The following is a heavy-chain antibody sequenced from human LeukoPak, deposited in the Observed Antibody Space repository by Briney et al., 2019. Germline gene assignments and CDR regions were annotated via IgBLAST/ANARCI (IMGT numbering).Heavy chain of an antibody. CDR3: ARQLVAATRGRWFDP. V-gene: IGHV5-51*01. D-gene: IGHD2-15*01. Sequence: GESLKISCKGSGYSFTSYWIGWVRQMPGKGLEWMGIIYPGDSDTRYSPSFQGQVTTSADKSISTAYLQWSSLKASDTAMYYCARQLVAATRGRWFDPWGQGTLVTVSS. CDR1: GYSFTSYW. CDR2: IYPGDSDT. J-gene: IGHJ5*02.